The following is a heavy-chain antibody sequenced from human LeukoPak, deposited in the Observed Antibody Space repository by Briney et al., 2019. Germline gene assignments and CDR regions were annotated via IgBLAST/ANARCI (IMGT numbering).Heavy chain of an antibody. CDR1: GGSISSGYY. Sequence: SETLSLTCTVSGGSISSGYYWGWIRQPPGKGLEWIGSIYHSGSTYYNPSLKSRVTISVDTSKNQFSLKLSSVTAADTAVYYCARDNIGMMVFWGQGTLVTVSS. V-gene: IGHV4-38-2*02. CDR3: ARDNIGMMVF. J-gene: IGHJ4*02. CDR2: IYHSGST. D-gene: IGHD3-22*01.